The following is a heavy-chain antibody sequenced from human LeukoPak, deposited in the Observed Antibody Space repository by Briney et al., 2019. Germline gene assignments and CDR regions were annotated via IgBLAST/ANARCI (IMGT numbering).Heavy chain of an antibody. Sequence: PGGSLRLSCAASGFTVSTKYMRWVRQAPGKGLEWVSSISSSSSYIYYADSVKGRFTISRDNAKNSLYLQMNSLRAEDTAVYYCARWKDYSYGMDVWGQGTTVTVSS. CDR3: ARWKDYSYGMDV. D-gene: IGHD1-1*01. V-gene: IGHV3-21*01. CDR1: GFTVSTKY. J-gene: IGHJ6*02. CDR2: ISSSSSYI.